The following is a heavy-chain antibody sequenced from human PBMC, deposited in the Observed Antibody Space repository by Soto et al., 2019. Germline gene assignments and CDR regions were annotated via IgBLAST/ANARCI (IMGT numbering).Heavy chain of an antibody. CDR1: GYPVTAYY. V-gene: IGHV1-2*02. Sequence: QLHLVQSGAVVKKPGASVTVSCSASGYPVTAYYMHWVRQAPGRGLEWMGGINPATGAAKYTQTSQGRVPITRYTSTSTVSMELSGLPSEDTAVFSCARGGGVGVAGSAAFDMWGQGTLVTVSS. CDR3: ARGGGVGVAGSAAFDM. D-gene: IGHD3-3*01. CDR2: INPATGAA. J-gene: IGHJ3*02.